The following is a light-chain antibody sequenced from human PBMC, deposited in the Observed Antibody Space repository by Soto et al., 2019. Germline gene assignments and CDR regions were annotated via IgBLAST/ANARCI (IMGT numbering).Light chain of an antibody. CDR1: QSVNSDS. V-gene: IGKV3-20*01. CDR2: GAS. J-gene: IGKJ1*01. Sequence: DIVWTQSPGTLSLSPGEGTTLSCRASQSVNSDSLAWYKQKPGQAPSLLIYGASTRATGIPDRFRGSGSGTDFTLTIRRLEPEDFAVDGCQPYASSLTFGQGTKVDI. CDR3: QPYASSLT.